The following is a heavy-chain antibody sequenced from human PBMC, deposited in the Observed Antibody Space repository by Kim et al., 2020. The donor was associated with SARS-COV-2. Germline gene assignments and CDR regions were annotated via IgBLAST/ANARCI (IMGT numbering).Heavy chain of an antibody. J-gene: IGHJ6*02. CDR2: IYYSGST. CDR3: ARAHGNRELTIFGVVDNYYGMDV. CDR1: GGSISSYY. D-gene: IGHD3-3*01. Sequence: SETLSLTCTVSGGSISSYYWSWIRQPPGKGLEWIGYIYYSGSTNYNPSLKSRVTISVDTSKNQFSLKLSSVTAADTAVYYCARAHGNRELTIFGVVDNYYGMDVWGQGTTVTVSS. V-gene: IGHV4-59*13.